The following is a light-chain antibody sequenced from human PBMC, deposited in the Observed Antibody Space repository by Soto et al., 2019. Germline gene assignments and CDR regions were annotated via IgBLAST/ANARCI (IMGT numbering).Light chain of an antibody. CDR2: ATS. CDR1: QSVSSN. Sequence: EIVLTQSPGTLSLSPGERASLSCRASQSVSSNLAWYRQKPGQTPRLLIYATSTRATGIPARFSGSGSGTEFTLTISSLQSEDFAVYYCQHYNNWPLTFGGGTKVDIK. J-gene: IGKJ4*01. V-gene: IGKV3-15*01. CDR3: QHYNNWPLT.